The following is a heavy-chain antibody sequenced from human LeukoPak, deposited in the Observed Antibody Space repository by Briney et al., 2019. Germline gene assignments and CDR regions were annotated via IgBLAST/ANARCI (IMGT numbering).Heavy chain of an antibody. D-gene: IGHD1-14*01. CDR1: GFTFSDYY. Sequence: GGSLRLSCAASGFTFSDYYMSWIRQAPGKGLEWVAYISSSGSTIYYADSVKGRFTISRENAKNSLYLQMNRLSAEDTAVYYCARVVSRPADAFDIWGQGTMVTVSS. V-gene: IGHV3-11*01. CDR2: ISSSGSTI. CDR3: ARVVSRPADAFDI. J-gene: IGHJ3*02.